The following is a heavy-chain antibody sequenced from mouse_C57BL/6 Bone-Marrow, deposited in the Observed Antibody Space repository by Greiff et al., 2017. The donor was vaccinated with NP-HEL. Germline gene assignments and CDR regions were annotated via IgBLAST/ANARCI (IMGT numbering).Heavy chain of an antibody. J-gene: IGHJ3*01. D-gene: IGHD2-1*01. CDR3: ARVSDYYAYLGGFAY. CDR1: GFTFSSYA. V-gene: IGHV5-4*01. Sequence: EVQLVESGGGLVKPGGSLKLSCAASGFTFSSYAMSWVRQTPEKRLEWVATISDGGSYTYYPDNVKGRFTISRDNAKNNLYLQMSHLKSEDTAMYYCARVSDYYAYLGGFAYWGQGTLVPVSA. CDR2: ISDGGSYT.